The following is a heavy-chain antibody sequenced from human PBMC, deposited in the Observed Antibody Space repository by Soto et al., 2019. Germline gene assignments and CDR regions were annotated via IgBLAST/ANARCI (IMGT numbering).Heavy chain of an antibody. J-gene: IGHJ5*02. CDR3: ARLVLSPSWFDL. V-gene: IGHV4-59*01. D-gene: IGHD3-22*01. CDR2: IYYSGST. CDR1: GGSISSYY. Sequence: SETLSLTCTVSGGSISSYYWSWIRQPPGKGLEWIGYIYYSGSTNYNPSLKSRVTISVDTSKNQFSLKLSSVTAADTAVYYCARLVLSPSWFDLWGPGTLVTVSS.